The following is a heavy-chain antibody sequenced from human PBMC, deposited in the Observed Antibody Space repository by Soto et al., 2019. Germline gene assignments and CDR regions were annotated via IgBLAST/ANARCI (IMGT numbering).Heavy chain of an antibody. CDR1: GFTVSGNY. V-gene: IGHV3-66*04. CDR2: IYTDGRT. D-gene: IGHD1-26*01. J-gene: IGHJ2*01. Sequence: EMQLVESGGGLVQPGGSLGLSCAASGFTVSGNYMGWVRQTPGKGLDWVSSIYTDGRTYYSDSVRGRFAISTDNSKDTLYLQMNNLRADDTAIYYCARHVGFYWYFDLWGRGTLVTVSS. CDR3: ARHVGFYWYFDL.